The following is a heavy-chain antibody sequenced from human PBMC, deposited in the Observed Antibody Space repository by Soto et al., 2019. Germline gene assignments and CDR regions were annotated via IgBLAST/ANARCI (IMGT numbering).Heavy chain of an antibody. CDR1: GTSISSTFW. V-gene: IGHV4-4*02. Sequence: SETLSLTCAVSGTSISSTFWWTWVRQPPGKGLEWIGEVYHSGSTKYNPSLKSRVTISVDKSKNQFSLVLRAVTAADTAVYYCARDLRLDSWGPGTLVTVSS. CDR3: ARDLRLDS. D-gene: IGHD2-21*02. CDR2: VYHSGST. J-gene: IGHJ4*02.